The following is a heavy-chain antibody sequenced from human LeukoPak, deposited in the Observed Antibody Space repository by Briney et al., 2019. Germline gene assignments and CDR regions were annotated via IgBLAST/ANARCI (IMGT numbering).Heavy chain of an antibody. Sequence: SETLSLTCNVSGGSINSYHWSWIRQPAGEGLEWIGRLYSSGSFNYNPSLKSRVSMSVDTSKNQFSLKLTSVTAADTAVYFRARGGKATVVTLWGPGILVTVS. CDR3: ARGGKATVVTL. V-gene: IGHV4-4*07. CDR2: LYSSGSF. J-gene: IGHJ4*02. CDR1: GGSINSYH. D-gene: IGHD4-23*01.